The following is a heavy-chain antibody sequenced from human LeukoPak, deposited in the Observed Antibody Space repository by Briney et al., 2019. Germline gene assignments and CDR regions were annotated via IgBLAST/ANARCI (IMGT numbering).Heavy chain of an antibody. D-gene: IGHD2-8*01. CDR2: IYSGGST. CDR1: GFTVSSNY. Sequence: GGSLRLSCAASGFTVSSNYMSWVRQAPGKGLEWVSVIYSGGSTYYADSVKGRFTISRDNSKNTLYLQMNSLRAEDTAVYYCARDLFAYCTNGVCYDYWGQGTLVTVPS. CDR3: ARDLFAYCTNGVCYDY. J-gene: IGHJ4*02. V-gene: IGHV3-53*01.